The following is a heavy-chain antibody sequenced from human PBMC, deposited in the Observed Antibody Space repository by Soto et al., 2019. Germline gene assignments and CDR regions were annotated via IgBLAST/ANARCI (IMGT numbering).Heavy chain of an antibody. D-gene: IGHD3-22*01. V-gene: IGHV3-7*03. CDR2: IKQDGSEK. J-gene: IGHJ4*02. CDR1: GFTFSSNW. Sequence: GGSLRLSCAAAGFTFSSNWMSWVRQATGKGLECVANIKQDGSEKYYVDSVKGRFTISRDNAKNSLYLQMNSLRAEDTAVYYCARGYYYDSSGPYDYWGQGTLVTVSS. CDR3: ARGYYYDSSGPYDY.